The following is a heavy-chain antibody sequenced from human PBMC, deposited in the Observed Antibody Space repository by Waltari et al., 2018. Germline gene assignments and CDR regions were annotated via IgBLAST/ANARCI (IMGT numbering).Heavy chain of an antibody. CDR1: GFTFTSYG. Sequence: QVQLVQSGAVVKEPGASLKVSCKASGFTFTSYGVTWVRQAPGQGLGWMGWISVYNGKTDDAQNFRGRVTMTAETSTNTAYMELRSLRSDDTAVYYCARREAVAGLDYWGQGTLVTVSS. V-gene: IGHV1-18*01. CDR3: ARREAVAGLDY. CDR2: ISVYNGKT. D-gene: IGHD6-19*01. J-gene: IGHJ4*02.